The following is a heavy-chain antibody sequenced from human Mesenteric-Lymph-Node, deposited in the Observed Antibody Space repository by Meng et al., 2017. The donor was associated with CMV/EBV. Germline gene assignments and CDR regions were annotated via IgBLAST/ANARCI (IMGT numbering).Heavy chain of an antibody. D-gene: IGHD6-19*01. CDR1: GFTFSRYG. CDR3: GKDLNSSGWSPRNPIGS. J-gene: IGHJ4*02. Sequence: GESLKISCAGSGFTFSRYGINWVRQAPGKGLEWVAFIRYDGDKIYFADSVKGRFTISRDNSKNTLYLQMNSLRNEDTAVYYCGKDLNSSGWSPRNPIGSWGQGTLVTVSS. CDR2: IRYDGDKI. V-gene: IGHV3-30*02.